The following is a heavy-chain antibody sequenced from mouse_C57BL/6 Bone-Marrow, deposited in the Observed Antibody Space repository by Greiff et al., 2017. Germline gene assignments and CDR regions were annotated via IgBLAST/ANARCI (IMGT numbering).Heavy chain of an antibody. CDR2: IYPRDGST. Sequence: QVHVKQSGPELVKPGASVKLSCKASGYTFTSYDINWVKQRPGQGLEWIGWIYPRDGSTKYNEKFKGKATLTVDTSSSTAYMELHSLTSEDSAVYFCAREGYGSSYGFAYWGQGTLVTVSA. D-gene: IGHD1-1*01. J-gene: IGHJ3*01. CDR3: AREGYGSSYGFAY. CDR1: GYTFTSYD. V-gene: IGHV1-85*01.